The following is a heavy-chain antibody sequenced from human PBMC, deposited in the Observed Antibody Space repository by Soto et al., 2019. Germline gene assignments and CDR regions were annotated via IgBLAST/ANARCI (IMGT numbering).Heavy chain of an antibody. CDR3: ARPTGIAPAIWYFDL. D-gene: IGHD6-13*01. J-gene: IGHJ2*01. Sequence: QVQLQESGPGLVKPSETLSLTCTVSGDYISSHYWSWIRQPPGKGLEWIGYVYHSGKTDSNPSLKSRVTISIDTSKNPISLSLTSVTAADAAVYYCARPTGIAPAIWYFDLWGRGTLVTVSS. CDR1: GDYISSHY. V-gene: IGHV4-59*11. CDR2: VYHSGKT.